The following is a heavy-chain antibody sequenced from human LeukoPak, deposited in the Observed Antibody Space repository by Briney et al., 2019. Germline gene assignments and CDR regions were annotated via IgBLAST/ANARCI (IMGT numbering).Heavy chain of an antibody. Sequence: GGSLRLSCAASGFTFSSYGMHWVRQAPGKGLEWVAVISYDGSNKYYADSVKGRFTISRDNSKNTLYLQMNSLRAEDTAVYYCARGFKYQGSYYYYYGMDVWGQGTTVTVSS. CDR3: ARGFKYQGSYYYYYGMDV. V-gene: IGHV3-30*03. D-gene: IGHD2-2*01. J-gene: IGHJ6*02. CDR2: ISYDGSNK. CDR1: GFTFSSYG.